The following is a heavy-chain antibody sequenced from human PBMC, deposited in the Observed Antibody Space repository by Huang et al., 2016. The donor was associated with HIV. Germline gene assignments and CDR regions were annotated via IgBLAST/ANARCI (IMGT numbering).Heavy chain of an antibody. CDR1: GYTFTNYD. CDR3: ARSAYGDLDY. CDR2: MNPNNGNT. J-gene: IGHJ4*02. D-gene: IGHD4-17*01. V-gene: IGHV1-8*02. Sequence: QVHLVQSGAEVKKPGASVKVSCKASGYTFTNYDINWVRQAPRRGLEWMGWMNPNNGNTGLAQSVQGRVTMTRKTSITTAYMELTSLTSEDTAVYYCARSAYGDLDYWGLGTLVIVSS.